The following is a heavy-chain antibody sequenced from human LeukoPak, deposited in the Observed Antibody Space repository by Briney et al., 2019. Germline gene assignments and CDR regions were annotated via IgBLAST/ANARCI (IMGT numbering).Heavy chain of an antibody. D-gene: IGHD3-10*01. Sequence: GRSLRLSCAASGFXFSSYAIHWVRQAAGKGLKWVAVISYDGSNKYYADSVKGRFTISRDNSKNTLYLQMNSLRAEDTAVYYCARGSWRLVRGAASFESWGQGTLVTVSS. CDR3: ARGSWRLVRGAASFES. CDR2: ISYDGSNK. V-gene: IGHV3-30-3*01. CDR1: GFXFSSYA. J-gene: IGHJ4*02.